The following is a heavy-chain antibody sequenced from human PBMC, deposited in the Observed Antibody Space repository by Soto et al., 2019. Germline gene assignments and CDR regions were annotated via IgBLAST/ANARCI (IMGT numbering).Heavy chain of an antibody. CDR2: IRYDGTKK. J-gene: IGHJ5*02. CDR3: ARDVVTAVAGSVNWFDP. Sequence: QVQLVESGGGVVQSGRSLTLSCAASGFSLRTYGIHWIRRAPCKGLEWVAFIRYDGTKKFYANSVKGRSTISKDNSNNILYLQMSGLRAEDTAVYYCARDVVTAVAGSVNWFDPWGQGTLVTVSS. V-gene: IGHV3-33*01. D-gene: IGHD6-19*01. CDR1: GFSLRTYG.